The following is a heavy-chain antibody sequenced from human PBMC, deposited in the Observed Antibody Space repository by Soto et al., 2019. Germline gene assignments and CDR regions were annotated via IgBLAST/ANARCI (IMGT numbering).Heavy chain of an antibody. V-gene: IGHV1-2*02. CDR1: GYTFTYYY. Sequence: ASVKVSCKASGYTFTYYYMHCVLQAPGQGLDWMGWINPNSGGTNYAQKFQGRVTMTRDTSISTAYMDLSRLRYDDTAVYYCAKLPPPSLYYYGMAVWGQGTTATV. J-gene: IGHJ6*02. CDR2: INPNSGGT. CDR3: AKLPPPSLYYYGMAV.